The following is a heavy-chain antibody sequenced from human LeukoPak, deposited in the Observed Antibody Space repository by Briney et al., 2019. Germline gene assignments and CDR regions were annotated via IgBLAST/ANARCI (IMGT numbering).Heavy chain of an antibody. V-gene: IGHV4-34*01. J-gene: IGHJ3*02. CDR2: INHSGST. D-gene: IGHD2-15*01. CDR1: GGSFSGYY. Sequence: SETLSLTCAVYGGSFSGYYWSWIRQPPGKGLEWIGEINHSGSTNYNPSLKSRVTISVDTSKNQFSLKLSSVTAADTAVYYCARHPSGGAAEIWGQGTMVTVSS. CDR3: ARHPSGGAAEI.